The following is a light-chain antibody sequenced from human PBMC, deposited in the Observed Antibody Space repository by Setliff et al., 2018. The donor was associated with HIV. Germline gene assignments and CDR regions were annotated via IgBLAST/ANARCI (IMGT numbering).Light chain of an antibody. CDR2: GVS. CDR3: CSYTTSTTFV. V-gene: IGLV2-14*03. CDR1: SRDIGAYNY. Sequence: QSVLAQPASVSGSPGQSITISCTGTSRDIGAYNYVSWYQQHPGKAPKLLIHGVSDRPSEVSYRFSGSKSANTAALTISGLQAEDEADYYCCSYTTSTTFVFGTGTKVTVL. J-gene: IGLJ1*01.